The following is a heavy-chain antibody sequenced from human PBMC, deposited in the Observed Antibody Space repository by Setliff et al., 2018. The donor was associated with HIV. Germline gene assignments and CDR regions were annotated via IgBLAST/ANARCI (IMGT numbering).Heavy chain of an antibody. CDR1: GYSFTSYW. V-gene: IGHV1-69*05. Sequence: KISCKGSGYSFTSYWIGWVRQAPGQGLEWMGGIIPMFGTLNFAQKFQGRVTITTDESTSTAYMELSSLRSDDTAVYYCARDGLRRGYTGFDIWGQGTMVTVSS. J-gene: IGHJ3*02. D-gene: IGHD3-16*02. CDR3: ARDGLRRGYTGFDI. CDR2: IIPMFGTL.